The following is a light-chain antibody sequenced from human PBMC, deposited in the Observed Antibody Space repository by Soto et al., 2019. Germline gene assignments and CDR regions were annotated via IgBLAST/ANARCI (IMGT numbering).Light chain of an antibody. Sequence: QSALTQPASVSGSPGQSISISCTGTTSTVATYDLVSWYQQHPGKAPRLLIYEATKRHSGTSNRFSGSKSGNTASLTISGLQSEDESDYYCSSFAGSAAGYVMFGGGTKLTVL. CDR3: SSFAGSAAGYVM. V-gene: IGLV2-23*01. CDR2: EAT. CDR1: TSTVATYDL. J-gene: IGLJ3*02.